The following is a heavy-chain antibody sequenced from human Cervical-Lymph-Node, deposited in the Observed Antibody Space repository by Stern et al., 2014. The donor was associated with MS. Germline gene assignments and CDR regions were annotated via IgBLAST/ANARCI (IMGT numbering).Heavy chain of an antibody. V-gene: IGHV4-59*01. CDR2: IYYSGNN. Sequence: QVQLQESGPGLVKPSDTLSLTCLISGGSISTYYWSWVRQPPGKGLEWIGYIYYSGNNNYKPSLKSRVAISVDTSTNQFSLHMRPVTAADTAVYYCARDDGYSGYDSWGQGTLVTVSS. CDR3: ARDDGYSGYDS. D-gene: IGHD5-12*01. J-gene: IGHJ4*02. CDR1: GGSISTYY.